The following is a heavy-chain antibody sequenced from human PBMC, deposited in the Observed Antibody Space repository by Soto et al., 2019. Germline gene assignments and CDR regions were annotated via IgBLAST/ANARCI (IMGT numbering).Heavy chain of an antibody. D-gene: IGHD1-1*01. J-gene: IGHJ4*02. CDR2: VTPFNGNT. CDR1: GYTFTHYG. V-gene: IGHV1-18*01. Sequence: GASLKVSWKPSGYTFTHYGINWMRQVPGQGLEWMGWVTPFNGNTKYAQKFHGRVTMTTDTSTSTVYMELRSLRSDDTALYYCARGPTGNFFDYSGPGSLVTVS. CDR3: ARGPTGNFFDY.